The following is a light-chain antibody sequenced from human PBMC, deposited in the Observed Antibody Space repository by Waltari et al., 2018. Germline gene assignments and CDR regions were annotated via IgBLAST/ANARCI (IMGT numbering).Light chain of an antibody. J-gene: IGLJ1*01. Sequence: QSALTQPASVSGSPGQSLTISCTGTSSDVGSYNLVSWFQQPPGKAPKLMIYEGSKRPSGVSNLFSGSKSGNTASLTISGLQAEDEAHYYCCSYARSSTPVFATGTKVTVL. CDR2: EGS. V-gene: IGLV2-23*01. CDR1: SSDVGSYNL. CDR3: CSYARSSTPV.